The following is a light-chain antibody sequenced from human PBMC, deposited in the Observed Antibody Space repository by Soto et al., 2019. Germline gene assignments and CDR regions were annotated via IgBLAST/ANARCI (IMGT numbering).Light chain of an antibody. V-gene: IGLV2-14*03. CDR2: DIS. J-gene: IGLJ1*01. CDR1: RTEFNNYDY. Sequence: SVLTKPASFSWSPGQSIAISCPGVRTEFNNYDYVSWYQQHPGQVPQLIIYDISNRPSGVSYLFSGSKSGNTVSLTISGLQAEGEADYYCTSYTSSTPFYVFGTGTKVTVL. CDR3: TSYTSSTPFYV.